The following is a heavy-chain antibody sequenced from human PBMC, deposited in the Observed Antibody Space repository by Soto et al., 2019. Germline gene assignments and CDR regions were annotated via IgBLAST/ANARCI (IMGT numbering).Heavy chain of an antibody. D-gene: IGHD2-2*01. CDR2: IWYDGSNK. CDR1: GFTFSSYG. J-gene: IGHJ4*02. V-gene: IGHV3-33*01. Sequence: QVQLVESGGGVVQPGRSLRLSCAASGFTFSSYGMHWVRQAPGKGLEWVAVIWYDGSNKYYADSVKGRFTISRDNSKNTLYLHMNSLRAEDTAVYYCARDSSTLFDYWGQGTLVTVSS. CDR3: ARDSSTLFDY.